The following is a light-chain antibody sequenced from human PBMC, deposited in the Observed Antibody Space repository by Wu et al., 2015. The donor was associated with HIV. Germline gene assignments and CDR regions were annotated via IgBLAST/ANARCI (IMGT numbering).Light chain of an antibody. J-gene: IGKJ2*01. V-gene: IGKV1-39*01. CDR1: QSVSAY. Sequence: DMQMTQSPSSLSASVGDRVTLTCRASQSVSAYLNWYQQKPGKAPKLVIYAAANVQSGVPPRFSGRGFGTDFTLTISSLQPEDFATYYCQQTYLSPYTFGPGTRLDI. CDR2: AAA. CDR3: QQTYLSPYT.